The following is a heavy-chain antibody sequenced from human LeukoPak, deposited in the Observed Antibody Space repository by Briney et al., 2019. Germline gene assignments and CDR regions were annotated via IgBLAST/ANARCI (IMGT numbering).Heavy chain of an antibody. J-gene: IGHJ5*02. V-gene: IGHV4-61*02. CDR3: ACTPVLLWFGVNWFDP. D-gene: IGHD3-10*01. Sequence: SETLSLTCTVSGGSISSGSYYWSWIRQPAGKGLEWIGRIYTSGSTNYNPSLKSRVTISVDTSKNQFSLKLSSVTAADTAVYYCACTPVLLWFGVNWFDPWGQGTLVTVSS. CDR2: IYTSGST. CDR1: GGSISSGSYY.